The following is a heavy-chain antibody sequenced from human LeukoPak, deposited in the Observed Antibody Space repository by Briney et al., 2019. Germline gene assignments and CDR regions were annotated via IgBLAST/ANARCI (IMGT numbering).Heavy chain of an antibody. CDR2: IIPIFGTA. CDR3: ARGVDIVVVPAATNWFDP. J-gene: IGHJ5*02. V-gene: IGHV1-69*01. Sequence: SVKVSCKASGGTFSSYAISWVRQAPGQGLEWMGGIIPIFGTANYTQKFQGRVTITADESTSTAYMELSSLRSEDTAVYYCARGVDIVVVPAATNWFDPWGQGTLVTVSS. CDR1: GGTFSSYA. D-gene: IGHD2-2*03.